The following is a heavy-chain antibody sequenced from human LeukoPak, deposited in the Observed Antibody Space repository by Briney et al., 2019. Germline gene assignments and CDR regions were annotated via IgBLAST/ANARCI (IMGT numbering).Heavy chain of an antibody. CDR3: ARAGTDSNGYYFPTDY. D-gene: IGHD3-22*01. CDR2: MNPNSGNT. Sequence: GASVKVSCKASGYTFTSYDINWVRQATGQGLEWMGWMNPNSGNTGYAQKFQGRVTMTRNTSISTAYMELSSLRSEDTAVYYCARAGTDSNGYYFPTDYWGQGTLVTVSS. J-gene: IGHJ4*02. CDR1: GYTFTSYD. V-gene: IGHV1-8*01.